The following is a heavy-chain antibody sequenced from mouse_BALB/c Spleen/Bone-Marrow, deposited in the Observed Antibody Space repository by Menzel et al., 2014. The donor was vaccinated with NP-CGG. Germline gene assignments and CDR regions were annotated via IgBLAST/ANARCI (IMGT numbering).Heavy chain of an antibody. J-gene: IGHJ4*01. Sequence: VQLQQSGAELVRPGTSVKVSCKASGHAFTNYLLEWVKQRPGQGLEWIGVINPGSGGTKYNEKFKGKATLTVDKSSSTAYMQLSSLTSDDSAVYFCARRNRDYYAMDYWGQGTSVIVSS. V-gene: IGHV1-54*01. CDR1: GHAFTNYL. CDR3: ARRNRDYYAMDY. CDR2: INPGSGGT.